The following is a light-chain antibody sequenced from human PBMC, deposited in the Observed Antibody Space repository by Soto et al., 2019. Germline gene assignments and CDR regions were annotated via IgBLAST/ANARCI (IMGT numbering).Light chain of an antibody. Sequence: QSALSQPASMSGSPGQSVTISCTGTSSDVGSDNLVSWYQQHPGKAPKLMIYEVIKRPSGVSDRFSGAKSGNTASLTISGRQAEDEADYYCCSYAHSRTLIFGGGTKLTV. CDR1: SSDVGSDNL. J-gene: IGLJ2*01. CDR3: CSYAHSRTLI. V-gene: IGLV2-23*02. CDR2: EVI.